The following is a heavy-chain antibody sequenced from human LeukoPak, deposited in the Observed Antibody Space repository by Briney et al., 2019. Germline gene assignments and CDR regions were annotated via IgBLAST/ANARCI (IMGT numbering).Heavy chain of an antibody. CDR1: GFTFSSYS. V-gene: IGHV3-21*01. Sequence: GGSLRHSCAASGFTFSSYSMNWVRQAPGKGLEWVSSISSSSSYIYYADSVKGRFTISRDNAKNSLYLQMNSLRAEDTAVYYCARDGNGDYYYYMDVWGKGATVTVSS. CDR2: ISSSSSYI. J-gene: IGHJ6*03. D-gene: IGHD4-23*01. CDR3: ARDGNGDYYYYMDV.